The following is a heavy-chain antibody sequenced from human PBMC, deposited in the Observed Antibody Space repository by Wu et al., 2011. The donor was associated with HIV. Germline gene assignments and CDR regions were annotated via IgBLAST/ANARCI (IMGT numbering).Heavy chain of an antibody. V-gene: IGHV1-2*02. J-gene: IGHJ3*02. CDR1: GYSFTGYY. Sequence: QVQLVQSGAEVKKPGASVKVSCTASGYSFTGYYMHWVRQAPGQGLEWMGWINPKSGDTESAQKFQGRVTMTRDTSISTAYMGLSRLRSDDTAVYYCARGEMTTIEPRDAFDIWGQGTMVTVSS. CDR2: INPKSGDT. CDR3: ARGEMTTIEPRDAFDI. D-gene: IGHD5-24*01.